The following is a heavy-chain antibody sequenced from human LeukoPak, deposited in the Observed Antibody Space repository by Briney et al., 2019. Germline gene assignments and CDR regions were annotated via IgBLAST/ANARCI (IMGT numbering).Heavy chain of an antibody. J-gene: IGHJ4*02. Sequence: PSQTLSLTCTVSGGSFSSGGYYWSWIRQHPGKCREWIGYIYYSGSTYYNPSLKSRVTISIDTSKNRFSLRLRSVTAADTAVYYCARGDFWSGYWGPFDYWGQGTLVTVSS. CDR2: IYYSGST. V-gene: IGHV4-31*03. CDR3: ARGDFWSGYWGPFDY. CDR1: GGSFSSGGYY. D-gene: IGHD3-3*01.